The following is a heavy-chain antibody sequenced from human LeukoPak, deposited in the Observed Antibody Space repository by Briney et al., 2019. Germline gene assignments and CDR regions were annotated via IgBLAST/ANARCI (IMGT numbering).Heavy chain of an antibody. CDR3: ARHVFLVSATVVTPDAFDI. D-gene: IGHD4-23*01. V-gene: IGHV5-51*01. J-gene: IGHJ3*02. Sequence: GESLKISCKGSGYSFTSYWIGWVRQMPGKGLEWMGIIYPGDSDTRYSPSFQGQVTISADKSISTAYLQWSSLKASDTAMYYCARHVFLVSATVVTPDAFDIWGQGTMVTVSS. CDR1: GYSFTSYW. CDR2: IYPGDSDT.